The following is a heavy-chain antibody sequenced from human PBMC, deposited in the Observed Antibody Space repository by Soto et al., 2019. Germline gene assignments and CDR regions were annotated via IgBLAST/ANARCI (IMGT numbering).Heavy chain of an antibody. CDR1: GGSISSSSYY. V-gene: IGHV4-39*01. CDR2: IYYSGST. J-gene: IGHJ4*02. CDR3: ASSIAVAVPFDY. Sequence: QLQLQESGPGLVKPSETLSLTCTVSGGSISSSSYYWGWIRQPPGKGLEWIGSIYYSGSTYYNPSLKSRVTISVDTSKNQFSLKLSSVTAADTAVYYCASSIAVAVPFDYWGQGTLVTVSS. D-gene: IGHD6-19*01.